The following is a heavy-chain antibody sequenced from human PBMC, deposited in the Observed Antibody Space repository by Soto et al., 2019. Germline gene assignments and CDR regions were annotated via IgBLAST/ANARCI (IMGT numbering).Heavy chain of an antibody. CDR3: ARDRRRDSSSRGYYYYGMDV. CDR2: IYYSGST. J-gene: IGHJ6*02. Sequence: TLSLTCTVSGGSISSGGYYWSWIRQHPGKGLEWIGYIYYSGSTYYNPSLKSRVTISVDTSKNQFSLKLSSVTAADTAVYYCARDRRRDSSSRGYYYYGMDVWGQGXTVTVSS. D-gene: IGHD6-6*01. V-gene: IGHV4-31*03. CDR1: GGSISSGGYY.